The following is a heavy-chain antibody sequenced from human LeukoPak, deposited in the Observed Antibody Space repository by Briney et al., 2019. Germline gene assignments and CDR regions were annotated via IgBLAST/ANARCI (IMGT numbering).Heavy chain of an antibody. CDR3: ARGADY. CDR1: GFTFSSFE. V-gene: IGHV3-48*03. Sequence: GGSLRLSCVASGFTFSSFEMNWVRRVPGKGLEWVSYISGSGSIIYYADSLRGRFIISRDNAKNSLYLQMNSLRAEDTAVYYCARGADYWGQGTLVTVSS. J-gene: IGHJ4*02. CDR2: ISGSGSII.